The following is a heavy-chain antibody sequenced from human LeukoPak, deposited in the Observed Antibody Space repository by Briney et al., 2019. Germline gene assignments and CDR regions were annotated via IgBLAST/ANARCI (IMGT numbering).Heavy chain of an antibody. Sequence: PGGSLRLSGAASGYTFRNAWMSWVRQAPGKGLEWVSVIYSVNRTSYADSVKGRFTISRDSSKNTLCLQMNSLRAEDTAVYYCARSPPWAPLDYWGQGTLVTASS. CDR2: IYSVNRT. CDR3: ARSPPWAPLDY. J-gene: IGHJ4*02. V-gene: IGHV3-66*01. CDR1: GYTFRNAW.